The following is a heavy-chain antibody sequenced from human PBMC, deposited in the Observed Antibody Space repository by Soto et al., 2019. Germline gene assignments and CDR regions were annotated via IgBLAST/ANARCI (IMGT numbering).Heavy chain of an antibody. D-gene: IGHD6-19*01. Sequence: PGGSLRLSCAASGFTFSSYAMHWVRQAPGKGLEWVAVISYDGSNKYYADSVKGRFTISRDNSKNTLYLQMNSLRAEDTAVYYCARPYTAVAGTGIMYYYYGMDVWGQGTTVTVSS. CDR2: ISYDGSNK. CDR3: ARPYTAVAGTGIMYYYYGMDV. V-gene: IGHV3-30-3*01. CDR1: GFTFSSYA. J-gene: IGHJ6*02.